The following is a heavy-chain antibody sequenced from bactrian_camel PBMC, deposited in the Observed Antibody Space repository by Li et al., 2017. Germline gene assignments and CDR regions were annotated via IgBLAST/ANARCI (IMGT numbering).Heavy chain of an antibody. CDR1: GITTTAYA. D-gene: IGHD2*01. CDR2: IGGAGDT. J-gene: IGHJ6*01. V-gene: IGHV3S53*01. CDR3: AAAQGQWWVPLHEGSFGY. Sequence: HVQLVESGGGSVQAGGSLRLSCAASAASGITTTAYAMAWFRQNPGKEREGIAAIGGAGDTRYADSIKDRFTISKDNAKNTVYLQMNGLKPEDSAMYYCAAAQGQWWVPLHEGSFGYWGQGTQVTVS.